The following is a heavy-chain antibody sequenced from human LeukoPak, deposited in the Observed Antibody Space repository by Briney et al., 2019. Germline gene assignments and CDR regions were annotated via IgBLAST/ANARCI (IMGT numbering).Heavy chain of an antibody. V-gene: IGHV1-69*05. CDR2: IIPIFGTA. D-gene: IGHD6-6*01. Sequence: ASVKVSCKACGGTFSSYAISWVRQAPGQGLEWMGGIIPIFGTANYAQKFQGRVTITTDESTSTAYMELSSLRSEDTAVYYCASSPSSSSREAFDIWGQGTMVTVSS. CDR1: GGTFSSYA. J-gene: IGHJ3*02. CDR3: ASSPSSSSREAFDI.